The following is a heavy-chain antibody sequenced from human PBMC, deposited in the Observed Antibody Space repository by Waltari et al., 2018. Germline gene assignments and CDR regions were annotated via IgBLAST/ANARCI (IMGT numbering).Heavy chain of an antibody. Sequence: VQLVESGGGVVQPGRSLRLSCAASGFTFSRYAMHGVRQAPGKGLEWVAGLAYDGRNKYYADSVKGRFTISRDNSKNTLYLQMNSLRAEDTAVYYCARSGDRGDAFDIWGHGTMVTVSS. CDR1: GFTFSRYA. CDR3: ARSGDRGDAFDI. V-gene: IGHV3-30*01. CDR2: LAYDGRNK. J-gene: IGHJ3*02. D-gene: IGHD7-27*01.